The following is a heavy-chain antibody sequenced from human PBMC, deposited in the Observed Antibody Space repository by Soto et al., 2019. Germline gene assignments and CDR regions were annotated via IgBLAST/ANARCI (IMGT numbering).Heavy chain of an antibody. CDR1: GFTFSGSA. Sequence: PGGSLRLSCAASGFTFSGSAMHWVRQASGKGLEWVGRIRSKANSYATAYAALVKGRFTISRDDSKNTAYLEMNSLKTEDTAVYYCTRHMVGATDPVYWGQGTLVTVSS. J-gene: IGHJ4*02. V-gene: IGHV3-73*01. CDR3: TRHMVGATDPVY. CDR2: IRSKANSYAT. D-gene: IGHD1-26*01.